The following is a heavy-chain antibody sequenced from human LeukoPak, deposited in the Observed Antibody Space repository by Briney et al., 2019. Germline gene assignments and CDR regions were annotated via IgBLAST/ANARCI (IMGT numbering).Heavy chain of an antibody. D-gene: IGHD1-26*01. Sequence: GGPLRLSCADSGFTFSSHWLHWVRQAPGKGLVWVSRIKYDASSTSYADSVKGRFTISRDNAKNTLYLQMNSLRAEDTAVYYCARGATYAYYQDYWGQGTLVTVSS. CDR2: IKYDASST. CDR1: GFTFSSHW. V-gene: IGHV3-74*01. CDR3: ARGATYAYYQDY. J-gene: IGHJ4*02.